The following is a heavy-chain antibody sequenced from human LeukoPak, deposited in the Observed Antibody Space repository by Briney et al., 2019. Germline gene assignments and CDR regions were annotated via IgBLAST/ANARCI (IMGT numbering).Heavy chain of an antibody. CDR1: GLTFSTYA. D-gene: IGHD6-19*01. V-gene: IGHV3-23*01. CDR3: AKGYSSGWYDAFDI. Sequence: GGSLRLSCAASGLTFSTYAMSWVRQAPGKGLEWVSIITGSGGSTYDADSVKGRFTISRDNSKNTLYLQMSSLRAEDTAVYYCAKGYSSGWYDAFDIWGQGTMVTVSS. CDR2: ITGSGGST. J-gene: IGHJ3*02.